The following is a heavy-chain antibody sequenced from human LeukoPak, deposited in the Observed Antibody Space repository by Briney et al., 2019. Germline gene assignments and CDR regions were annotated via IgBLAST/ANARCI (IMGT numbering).Heavy chain of an antibody. CDR2: ISSSGSTI. D-gene: IGHD3-10*02. CDR3: AELGITMIGGV. Sequence: PGGTLRLSCAASGFTFSSYSMNWVRQAPGKGLEWVSYISSSGSTIYYADSVKGRFTISRDNAKNSLYLQMNSLRAEDTADYYCAELGITMIGGVWGKGTTVTIYS. CDR1: GFTFSSYS. J-gene: IGHJ6*04. V-gene: IGHV3-48*04.